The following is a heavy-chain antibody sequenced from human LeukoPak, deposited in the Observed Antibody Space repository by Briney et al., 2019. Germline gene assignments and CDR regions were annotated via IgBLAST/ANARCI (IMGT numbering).Heavy chain of an antibody. CDR2: ISSSSSYI. Sequence: GGSLRLSCAASGFTFSSYSMNWVRQAPGKGLEWVSSISSSSSYIYYADSVKGRFTISRDNAKNSLYLQMNSLRAEDTAVYYCVRDRGEFSYSHDYWGQGTLVAVSS. V-gene: IGHV3-21*01. CDR3: VRDRGEFSYSHDY. J-gene: IGHJ4*02. CDR1: GFTFSSYS. D-gene: IGHD1-26*01.